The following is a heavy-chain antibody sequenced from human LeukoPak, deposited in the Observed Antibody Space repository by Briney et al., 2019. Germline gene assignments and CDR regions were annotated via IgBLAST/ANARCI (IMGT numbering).Heavy chain of an antibody. CDR2: ISYDGSDK. J-gene: IGHJ4*02. V-gene: IGHV3-30*04. Sequence: PGGSPRLSCAAPGFTFTTYSLHWVRQAPGKGLEWVAVISYDGSDKYYADSVKGRFTVSRDNSKDMLYLQMNSLRTEDTAIYFCAKDAAKELDSWGQGTLVTVSS. CDR3: AKDAAKELDS. CDR1: GFTFTTYS.